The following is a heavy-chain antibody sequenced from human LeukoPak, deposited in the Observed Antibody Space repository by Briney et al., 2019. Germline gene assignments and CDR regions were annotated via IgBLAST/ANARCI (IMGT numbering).Heavy chain of an antibody. Sequence: TSETLSLTCIVSGVSIRSYYWSWIRQPPGKGLEWIGEINHSGSTNYNPSLKSRVTISVDTSKNQFSLKLSSVTAADTAVYYCARGSSSSWRPRYFQHWGQGTLVTVSS. CDR1: GVSIRSYY. V-gene: IGHV4-34*01. CDR3: ARGSSSSWRPRYFQH. CDR2: INHSGST. J-gene: IGHJ1*01. D-gene: IGHD6-13*01.